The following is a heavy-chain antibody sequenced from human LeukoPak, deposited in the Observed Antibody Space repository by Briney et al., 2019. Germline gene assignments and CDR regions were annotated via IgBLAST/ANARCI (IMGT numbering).Heavy chain of an antibody. CDR3: AKDLFLYGSSGYPRCPDY. D-gene: IGHD3-22*01. CDR1: GFTFSSYC. CDR2: ISYDGSNQ. Sequence: GGSLRLSCAASGFTFSSYCIHWVRQAPGKGLEWVAVISYDGSNQYHADSVKGRFTISRDNFKNTLYLQMNSLRAEDSAVYYCAKDLFLYGSSGYPRCPDYWGQGTLVTVSS. J-gene: IGHJ4*02. V-gene: IGHV3-30*18.